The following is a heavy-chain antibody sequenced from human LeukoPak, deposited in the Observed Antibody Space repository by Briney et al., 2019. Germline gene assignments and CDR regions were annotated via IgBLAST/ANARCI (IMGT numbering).Heavy chain of an antibody. CDR2: ISYDGSNK. Sequence: PGGSLRLSCAASGFTFSSYGMHWVRQAPGKGLEWVAVISYDGSNKYYADSVKGRFTISRDNSKNTLYLQMSSLRAEDTAVYYCAKGGGRSGCDYWGQGTLVIVSS. J-gene: IGHJ4*02. CDR3: AKGGGRSGCDY. D-gene: IGHD6-19*01. V-gene: IGHV3-30*18. CDR1: GFTFSSYG.